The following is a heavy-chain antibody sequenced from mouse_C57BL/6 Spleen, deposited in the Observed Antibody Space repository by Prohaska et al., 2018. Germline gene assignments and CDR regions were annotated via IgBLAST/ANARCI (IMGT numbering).Heavy chain of an antibody. J-gene: IGHJ1*03. D-gene: IGHD1-1*01. CDR3: ARDLLPRYFDV. CDR1: GYTFTDYN. Sequence: EVQLQQSGPELVKPGASVKMSCKASGYTFTDYNMHWVKQSHGKSLEWMGYINTNNGGTSYNQKCKGKATLTVNKSSSTAYMELRSLTSEDSAVYYCARDLLPRYFDVWGTGTTVTVSS. CDR2: INTNNGGT. V-gene: IGHV1-22*01.